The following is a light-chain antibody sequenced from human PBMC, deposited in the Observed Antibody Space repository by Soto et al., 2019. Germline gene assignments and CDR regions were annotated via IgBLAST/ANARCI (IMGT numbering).Light chain of an antibody. V-gene: IGLV2-14*01. CDR1: SSDVGGYNY. CDR3: SSYTSSNTLV. J-gene: IGLJ3*02. Sequence: QSALTQPASVSGSPGQSITISCTGTSSDVGGYNYVSWYQQHPGKAPKLVIYEVSDRPSGVSDRFSGSKSDNTASLTISGLQAEDEADYYCSSYTSSNTLVFGGGTKVTVL. CDR2: EVS.